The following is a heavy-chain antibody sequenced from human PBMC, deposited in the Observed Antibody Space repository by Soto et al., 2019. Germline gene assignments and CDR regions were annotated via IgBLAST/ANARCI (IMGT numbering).Heavy chain of an antibody. CDR3: AKEVTIFGVVTLFDY. D-gene: IGHD3-3*01. Sequence: GGSLRLSCAASGFTFSSYSMNWVRQAPGKGLEWVSAISGSGGSTYYADSVKGRFTISRDNSKNTLYLQMNSLRAEDTAVYYCAKEVTIFGVVTLFDYWGQGTLVTVSS. V-gene: IGHV3-23*01. CDR2: ISGSGGST. CDR1: GFTFSSYS. J-gene: IGHJ4*02.